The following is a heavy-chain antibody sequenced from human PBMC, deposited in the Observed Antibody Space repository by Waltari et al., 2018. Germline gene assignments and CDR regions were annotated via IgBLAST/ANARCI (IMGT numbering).Heavy chain of an antibody. J-gene: IGHJ3*02. CDR1: GGSISSYY. V-gene: IGHV4-4*07. D-gene: IGHD3-16*01. CDR2: IYTSGST. Sequence: QVQLQESGPGLVKPSETLSLTCTVSGGSISSYYWSWIRQPAGKGLEWIGRIYTSGSTNYNPSLKSRVTMSVDTSKNQFSLKLSSLRSEDTAVYYCATGFWDEAAFDIWGQGTMVTVSS. CDR3: ATGFWDEAAFDI.